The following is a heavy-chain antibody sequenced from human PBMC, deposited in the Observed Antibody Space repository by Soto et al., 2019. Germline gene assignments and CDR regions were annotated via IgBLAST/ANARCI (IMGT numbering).Heavy chain of an antibody. V-gene: IGHV1-46*03. CDR3: AREFLVTTVTTTRYFDL. J-gene: IGHJ2*01. D-gene: IGHD4-17*01. CDR1: GYTFTSYY. Sequence: QVQLVQSGAEVKKPGASVKVSCKASGYTFTSYYMHWVRQAPGQGLEWMGIINPSGGSTSYAQKFQGRVTMTRDTSTSTVSMELSSLRSEDTAVYYCAREFLVTTVTTTRYFDLWGRGTLVTVSS. CDR2: INPSGGST.